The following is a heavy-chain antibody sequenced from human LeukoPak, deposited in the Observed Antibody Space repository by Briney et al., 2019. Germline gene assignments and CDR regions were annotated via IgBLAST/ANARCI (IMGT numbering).Heavy chain of an antibody. CDR3: ARGWSDYPLDY. V-gene: IGHV4-61*01. J-gene: IGHJ4*02. D-gene: IGHD3-3*01. CDR1: GGSVSSDNYY. CDR2: FYSSGNS. Sequence: SETLSLTCTVSGGSVSSDNYYWSWIRQPPGRGLEWIGYFYSSGNSNYNPSLKSRVTISGDSSKSQLSLRVNSVTAADTAVYYCARGWSDYPLDYWGQGTLVTVSS.